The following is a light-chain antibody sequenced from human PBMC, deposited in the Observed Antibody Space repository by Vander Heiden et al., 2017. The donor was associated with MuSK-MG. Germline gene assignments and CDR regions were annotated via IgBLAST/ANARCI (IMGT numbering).Light chain of an antibody. V-gene: IGKV3-15*01. CDR3: QHDNTGPLT. CDR1: QSVSSN. CDR2: GAS. Sequence: EIVLTQSPATLSVSPGERATLSCRASQSVSSNLAWYQQKPGQAPRLLMYGASTRATGIPARFSGSGPGTEFTLSISSLQSEDFAVYYSQHDNTGPLTFGHGTKLDIK. J-gene: IGKJ3*01.